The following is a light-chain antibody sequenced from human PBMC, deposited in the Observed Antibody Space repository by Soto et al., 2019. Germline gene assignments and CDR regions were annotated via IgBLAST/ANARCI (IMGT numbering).Light chain of an antibody. J-gene: IGLJ2*01. V-gene: IGLV2-14*01. CDR2: DVS. CDR3: SSYTSRATVV. CDR1: SSDVGGYSY. Sequence: QSALTQPASVSGSPGQSITISCTGTSSDVGGYSYVSWYQQHPGKAPKLMIYDVSNRPSGVSNRLSGSKSGNTASLTISGLQAEYEADYYCSSYTSRATVVFGGGTKLTVL.